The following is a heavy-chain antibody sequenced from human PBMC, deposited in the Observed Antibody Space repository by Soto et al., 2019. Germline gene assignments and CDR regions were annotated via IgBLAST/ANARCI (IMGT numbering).Heavy chain of an antibody. CDR1: GFTFSSYE. J-gene: IGHJ4*02. CDR3: ARVRDGYRGYFDY. CDR2: VTTSGSSK. Sequence: EVQLAESGGGLGQPGGSLRLSCAASGFTFSSYEMNWVRQAPGKGPEWIAYVTTSGSSKYYADSVKGRFSISRDNAKNSLYLQMNSLRAEDTAVYYCARVRDGYRGYFDYWGQGTLVTVSS. V-gene: IGHV3-48*03. D-gene: IGHD5-18*01.